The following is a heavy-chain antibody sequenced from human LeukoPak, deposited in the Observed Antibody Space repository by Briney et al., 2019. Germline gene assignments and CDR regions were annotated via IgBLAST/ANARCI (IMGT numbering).Heavy chain of an antibody. Sequence: SVKVSCKASGGTFSSYAISWVRQAPGQGLEWMGRIIPILGIANYAQKFQGRVTITADKSTSTAYMGLSSLRSEDTAVYYCATPYYYDSSGYPIDYWGQGTLVTVSS. CDR2: IIPILGIA. CDR1: GGTFSSYA. CDR3: ATPYYYDSSGYPIDY. D-gene: IGHD3-22*01. V-gene: IGHV1-69*04. J-gene: IGHJ4*02.